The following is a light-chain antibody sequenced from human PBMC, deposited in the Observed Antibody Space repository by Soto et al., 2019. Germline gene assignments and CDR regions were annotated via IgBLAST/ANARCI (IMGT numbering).Light chain of an antibody. CDR1: QGISSY. V-gene: IGKV1-9*01. CDR3: QQRNSYPLT. J-gene: IGKJ4*01. CDR2: AAS. Sequence: DIQLTQSPSFLSASVGDRVTITCRASQGISSYLAWYQQKPGKAPKLLIYAASILQSGVPSRFSGSGSGTEFTLTFSSLQPEDFATYYCQQRNSYPLTFGGGTKVEIK.